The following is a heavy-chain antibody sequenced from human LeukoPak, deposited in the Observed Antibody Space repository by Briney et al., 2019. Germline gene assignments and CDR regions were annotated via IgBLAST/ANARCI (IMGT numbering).Heavy chain of an antibody. CDR3: ARDSPGDYVSTFDY. V-gene: IGHV3-53*05. CDR2: IYSGGST. J-gene: IGHJ4*02. D-gene: IGHD4-17*01. CDR1: GFTVSSNY. Sequence: GGSLRLSCAASGFTVSSNYMSWVRQAPGKGLEWVSVIYSGGSTYYADSVKGRFTISRDNSKNTLYLQMNSLRAEDTAVYYCARDSPGDYVSTFDYWGQGTLVTVSS.